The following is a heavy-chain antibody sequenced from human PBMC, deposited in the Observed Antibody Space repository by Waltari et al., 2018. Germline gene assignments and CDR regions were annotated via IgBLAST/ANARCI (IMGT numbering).Heavy chain of an antibody. CDR2: IYTNGNT. CDR3: ARGGGALGWIGFDP. D-gene: IGHD1-26*01. J-gene: IGHJ5*02. Sequence: QVQLQESGPGLVKPSETLSLTCPVSGGSISRYFWSWIRQPAGKGLEWIGRIYTNGNTRDTPSLDSRVTMSVDTSKNQFSLNLNSLTAADTAVYYCARGGGALGWIGFDPWGQGTLVTVSS. CDR1: GGSISRYF. V-gene: IGHV4-4*07.